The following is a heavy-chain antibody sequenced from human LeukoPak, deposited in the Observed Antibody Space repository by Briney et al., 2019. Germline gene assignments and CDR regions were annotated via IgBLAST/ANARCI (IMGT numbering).Heavy chain of an antibody. CDR1: GFTFSSHS. CDR3: ARNMVRGVIAYYFDY. Sequence: GGSLRLSCAASGFTFSSHSMNWVRQAPGKGLEWVSSISSSSSYIYYADSVKGRFTISRDNAQNSLYLQVNSLRAEDTAVYYCARNMVRGVIAYYFDYWGQGTLVTVSS. V-gene: IGHV3-21*01. CDR2: ISSSSSYI. J-gene: IGHJ4*02. D-gene: IGHD3-10*01.